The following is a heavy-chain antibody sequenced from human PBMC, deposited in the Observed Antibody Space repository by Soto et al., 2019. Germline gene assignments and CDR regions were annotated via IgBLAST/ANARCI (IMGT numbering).Heavy chain of an antibody. D-gene: IGHD3-16*02. CDR3: APKLGFWELSVV. CDR2: IIPRFGTT. V-gene: IGHV1-69*01. Sequence: QVQVVQSGVEVRRPGSSMKVSCKASGDTFKNCVISWVRQAPGQGLEWMGGIIPRFGTTEFAQRLQGRFTITTDESTTTADMELCRLGSEDSAAYYCAPKLGFWELSVVWGLWSTFIVSS. CDR1: GDTFKNCV. J-gene: IGHJ6*02.